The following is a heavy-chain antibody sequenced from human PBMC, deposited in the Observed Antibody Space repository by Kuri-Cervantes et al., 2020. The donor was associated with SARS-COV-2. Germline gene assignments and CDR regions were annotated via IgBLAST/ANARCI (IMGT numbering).Heavy chain of an antibody. J-gene: IGHJ4*02. V-gene: IGHV1-3*01. D-gene: IGHD3-22*01. CDR2: INAGNGNT. Sequence: ASVKVSCKASGYTFTSYAMHWVRQAPGQRLEWMGWINAGNGNTKYSQKFQGRVTITRDTSASTAYMELRSLRSDDTAVYYCARVDDYYDSSPLGDYWGQGTLVTVSS. CDR3: ARVDDYYDSSPLGDY. CDR1: GYTFTSYA.